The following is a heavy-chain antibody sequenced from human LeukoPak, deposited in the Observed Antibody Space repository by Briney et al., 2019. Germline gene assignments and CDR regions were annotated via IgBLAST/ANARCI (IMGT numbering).Heavy chain of an antibody. Sequence: PGGSLRLSCAASGFTFSSYSMNWVRQAPGKGLEWVSYISSSSSTIYYADSVKGRFTISRDNAKNSLYLQMNSLRAEDTAVYYCARLDDYYDSSGYFAEYFQHWGQGTLVTVSS. CDR2: ISSSSSTI. CDR1: GFTFSSYS. J-gene: IGHJ1*01. CDR3: ARLDDYYDSSGYFAEYFQH. D-gene: IGHD3-22*01. V-gene: IGHV3-48*04.